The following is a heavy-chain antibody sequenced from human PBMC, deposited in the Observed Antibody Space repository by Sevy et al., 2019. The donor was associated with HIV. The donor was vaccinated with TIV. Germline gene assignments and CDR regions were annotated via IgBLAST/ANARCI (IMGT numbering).Heavy chain of an antibody. D-gene: IGHD1-26*01. J-gene: IGHJ2*01. CDR1: GFTFGDHY. V-gene: IGHV3-72*01. CDR2: IRNKVKSYTT. CDR3: AAVGASRGYFDI. Sequence: GGSLRLSCVASGFTFGDHYMDWVRQAPGKGLEWVGRIRNKVKSYTTEYAASVKGRFIVSRDESKKSLYLQMNSLKTEDTAVYYRAAVGASRGYFDIWGRGTLVTVSS.